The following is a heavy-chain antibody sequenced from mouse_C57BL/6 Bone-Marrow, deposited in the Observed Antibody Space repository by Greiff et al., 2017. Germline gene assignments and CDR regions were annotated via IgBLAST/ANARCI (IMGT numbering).Heavy chain of an antibody. Sequence: QVQLKQPGAELVMPGASVKLSCKASGYTFTSYWMHWVKQRPGQGLEWIGEIDPSDIYTNYNQKFKGKSTLTVDKSSSTAYMQLSSLTSEDSAVYYCARTTWHFDYWGQGTTLTVSS. J-gene: IGHJ2*01. V-gene: IGHV1-69*01. CDR1: GYTFTSYW. CDR3: ARTTWHFDY. CDR2: IDPSDIYT.